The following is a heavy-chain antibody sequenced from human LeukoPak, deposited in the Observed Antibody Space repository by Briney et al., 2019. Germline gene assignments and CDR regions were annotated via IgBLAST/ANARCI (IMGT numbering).Heavy chain of an antibody. D-gene: IGHD1-26*01. J-gene: IGHJ4*02. CDR1: GFTFSTHW. CDR2: IKQDGSEK. CDR3: ANALGAHYFNS. V-gene: IGHV3-7*05. Sequence: GGSLRLSCAASGFTFSTHWMIWVRQAPGKGLEWVTNIKQDGSEKYYVDSVKGRFIISRDNAKNSLYLQMNSLRAEDTAVYYCANALGAHYFNSWGQGTLVTVSS.